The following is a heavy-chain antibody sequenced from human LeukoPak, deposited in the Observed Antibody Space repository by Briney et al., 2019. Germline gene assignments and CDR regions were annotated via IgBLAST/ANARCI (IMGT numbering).Heavy chain of an antibody. CDR1: GVSMIDYY. D-gene: IGHD2-2*01. J-gene: IGHJ6*03. Sequence: PSETLSLTCTVSGVSMIDYYWRWLRQPAGKGLEWIGRIYTTGGTNYNPSLKSRVIMSIDTSKNQFSLKLTSATAADTAVYYCARVQEVVQDYSYYYYMDVCGKGTTVTVS. CDR2: IYTTGGT. V-gene: IGHV4-4*07. CDR3: ARVQEVVQDYSYYYYMDV.